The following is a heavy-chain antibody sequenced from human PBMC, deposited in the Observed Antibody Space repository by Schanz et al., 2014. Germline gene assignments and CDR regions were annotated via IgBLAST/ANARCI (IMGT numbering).Heavy chain of an antibody. V-gene: IGHV3-33*08. J-gene: IGHJ4*02. CDR1: GFTFDDYT. Sequence: VQLVESGGVVVQPGGSLRLSCAGSGFTFDDYTMHWVRQAPGKGLEWVAIIWYDGNNKKYADSVKGRFTISRDNFKNTLFLQMSSLRAEDTAVYYCARDGDFDYWGQGTLVNVSS. CDR3: ARDGDFDY. CDR2: IWYDGNNK.